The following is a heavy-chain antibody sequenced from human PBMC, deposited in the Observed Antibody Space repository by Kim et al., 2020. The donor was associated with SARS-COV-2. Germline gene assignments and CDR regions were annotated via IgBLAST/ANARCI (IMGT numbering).Heavy chain of an antibody. Sequence: SETLSLTCTVSGGSISSSSYYWGWIRQPPGKGLEWIGSIYYSGSTYYNPSLKSRVTISVDTSKNQFSLKLSSVTAADTAVYYCARLRGYFDWLFDYWGQGTLVTVSS. J-gene: IGHJ4*02. V-gene: IGHV4-39*01. CDR2: IYYSGST. D-gene: IGHD3-9*01. CDR3: ARLRGYFDWLFDY. CDR1: GGSISSSSYY.